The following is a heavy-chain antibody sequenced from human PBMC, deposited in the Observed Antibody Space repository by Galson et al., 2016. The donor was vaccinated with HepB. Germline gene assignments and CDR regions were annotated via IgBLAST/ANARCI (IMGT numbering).Heavy chain of an antibody. V-gene: IGHV3-30*18. J-gene: IGHJ4*02. CDR3: AKGGVVGGMLPGD. Sequence: LRLSCAASGFPFSNYGMHWLRLAPGKGLEWVTTISFHGVDQFYADSVRGRFTIYRDNSANTVYLQMNSLRVEDTAIYYCAKGGVVGGMLPGDWGQGTLVTVSS. D-gene: IGHD1-26*01. CDR1: GFPFSNYG. CDR2: ISFHGVDQ.